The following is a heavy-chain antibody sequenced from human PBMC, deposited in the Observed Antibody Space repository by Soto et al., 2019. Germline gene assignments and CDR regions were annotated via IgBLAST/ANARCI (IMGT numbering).Heavy chain of an antibody. CDR3: AKDYSSGWPSYFDY. V-gene: IGHV3-30*18. CDR1: GFTFSSYG. CDR2: ISYDGSNK. J-gene: IGHJ4*02. D-gene: IGHD6-19*01. Sequence: LRLSCAASGFTFSSYGMHWVRQAPGKGLEWVAVISYDGSNKYYADSVKGRFTISRDNSKNTLYLQMNSLRAEDTAVYYCAKDYSSGWPSYFDYWGQGTLVTVSS.